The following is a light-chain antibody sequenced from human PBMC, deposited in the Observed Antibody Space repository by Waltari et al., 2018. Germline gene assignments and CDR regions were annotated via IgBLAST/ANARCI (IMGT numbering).Light chain of an antibody. CDR3: QTGGHGIWV. CDR1: SGHSSNV. Sequence: QLVLTQSPSASASLGASVKLTCTLSSGHSSNVIAWLQQQPEKGPRYLMKVNSDGSHSKGDEIPDRVSGTSSGAERYLTISSRQSEDVADYYCQTGGHGIWVFGGGTKLTIL. J-gene: IGLJ3*02. V-gene: IGLV4-69*01. CDR2: VNSDGSH.